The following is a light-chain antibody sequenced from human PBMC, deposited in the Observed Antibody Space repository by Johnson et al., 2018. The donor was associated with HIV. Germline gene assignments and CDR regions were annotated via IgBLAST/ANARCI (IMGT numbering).Light chain of an antibody. J-gene: IGLJ1*01. CDR2: DNN. Sequence: HSVLTQPPSVSAAPGQKVTISCSGSSSNIGNNYVSWYQQLPGTAPKLLIYDNNKRPSGIPDRFSGSKSGTSATLGIPALQTGDEADYYGGTGESSLSAGVFGTGAKVTFL. V-gene: IGLV1-51*01. CDR1: SSNIGNNY. CDR3: GTGESSLSAGV.